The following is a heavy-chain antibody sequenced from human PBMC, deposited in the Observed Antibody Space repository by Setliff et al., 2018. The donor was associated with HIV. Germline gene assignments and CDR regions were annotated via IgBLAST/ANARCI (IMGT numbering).Heavy chain of an antibody. V-gene: IGHV4-38-2*01. CDR3: ARGLNDYTNPSYMDV. CDR1: AYSINSGYY. Sequence: SETLSLTCAVSAYSINSGYYWGWIRQPPGKGLEWIGSIYHSGSIYYNPSLKSRVTISVDTSKNQFSLKLSSVTAADTAVYYCARGLNDYTNPSYMDVWGKGTTVTVSS. J-gene: IGHJ6*03. CDR2: IYHSGSI. D-gene: IGHD4-4*01.